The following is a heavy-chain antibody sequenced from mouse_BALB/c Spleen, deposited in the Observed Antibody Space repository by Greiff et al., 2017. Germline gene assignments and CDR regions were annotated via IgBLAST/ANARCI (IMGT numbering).Heavy chain of an antibody. Sequence: EVHLVESGGGLVQPGGSMKLSCVASGFTFSSYWMSWVRQSPEKGLEWVAEIRLKSDNYATHYAESVKGKFTISRDDSKSRLYLQMNSLRAEDTGIYYCTGFAYWGQGTLVTVYA. CDR1: GFTFSSYW. CDR2: IRLKSDNYAT. J-gene: IGHJ3*01. V-gene: IGHV6-6*02. CDR3: TGFAY.